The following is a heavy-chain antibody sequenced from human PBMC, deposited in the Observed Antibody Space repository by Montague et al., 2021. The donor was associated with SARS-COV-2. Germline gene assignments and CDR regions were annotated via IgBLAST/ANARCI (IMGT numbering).Heavy chain of an antibody. Sequence: TLSLTCTFSGFSLSTSGMCVSWIRQPPGKALEWLAHTDRGDDKYYSTSLKTRLTISTDTSKNQVVLTMTTMDAVDTATYYCALVTPMVTCLVWGQGTLVTVSS. V-gene: IGHV2-70*01. D-gene: IGHD5-18*01. J-gene: IGHJ1*01. CDR1: GFSLSTSGMC. CDR2: TDRGDDK. CDR3: ALVTPMVTCLV.